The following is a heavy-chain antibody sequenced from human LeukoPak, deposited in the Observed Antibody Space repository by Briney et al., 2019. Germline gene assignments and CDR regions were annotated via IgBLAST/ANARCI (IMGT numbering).Heavy chain of an antibody. CDR2: INIETRGT. D-gene: IGHD2-8*01. Sequence: GGSLRLSCAASGFTFTDYWMHWVRQAPGQGLVWVSIINIETRGTYYADSVKGRFTISRDNAKNTLYLQMNSLRAEDTAVYYCARAGANRFDYWGQGTLVTVSS. CDR1: GFTFTDYW. J-gene: IGHJ4*02. CDR3: ARAGANRFDY. V-gene: IGHV3-74*01.